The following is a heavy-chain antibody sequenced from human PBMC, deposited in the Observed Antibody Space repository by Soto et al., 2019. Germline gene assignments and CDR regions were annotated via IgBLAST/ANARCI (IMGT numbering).Heavy chain of an antibody. V-gene: IGHV3-48*03. Sequence: PGGSLRLSCGVSGFTFNDFEMNWVRQAPGKGLEWLAYIDGSGTTKKYADSVRGRFTISRDNPNNSLFLQMSSLSAADTSIYYCARGFGRFNYWGPGTLVSVSS. J-gene: IGHJ4*02. CDR3: ARGFGRFNY. D-gene: IGHD3-10*01. CDR2: IDGSGTTK. CDR1: GFTFNDFE.